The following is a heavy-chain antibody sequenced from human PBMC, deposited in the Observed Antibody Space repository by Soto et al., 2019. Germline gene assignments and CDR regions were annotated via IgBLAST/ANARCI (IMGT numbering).Heavy chain of an antibody. CDR2: TYYRSKWYN. CDR1: GDSVSSNSAA. Sequence: PSQTLSLTCAISGDSVSSNSAAWNWIRQSPSRGLEWLGRTYYRSKWYNDYAVSVKSRITINPDTSKNQFSLQLNSVTPEDTAVYYCARDYEYSSSWYVGFGYFDYWGQGTLVTVSS. J-gene: IGHJ4*02. D-gene: IGHD6-13*01. V-gene: IGHV6-1*01. CDR3: ARDYEYSSSWYVGFGYFDY.